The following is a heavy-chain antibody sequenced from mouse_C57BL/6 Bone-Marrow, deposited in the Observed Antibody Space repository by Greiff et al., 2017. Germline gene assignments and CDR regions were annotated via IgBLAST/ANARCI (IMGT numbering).Heavy chain of an antibody. CDR2: IDPENGDT. CDR3: TLPYDVDY. V-gene: IGHV14-4*01. Sequence: VQLQQSGAELVRPGASVKLSCTASGFNIKDDYMHWVKQRPEQGLEWIGWIDPENGDTESASKFQGKATITADTSSNTAYLQLSSLTSEDTAVYYCTLPYDVDYWGQGTTLTGAS. CDR1: GFNIKDDY. J-gene: IGHJ2*01. D-gene: IGHD2-12*01.